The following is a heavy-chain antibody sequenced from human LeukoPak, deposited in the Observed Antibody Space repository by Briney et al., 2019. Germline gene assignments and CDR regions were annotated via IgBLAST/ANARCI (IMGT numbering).Heavy chain of an antibody. Sequence: ASVKVSCKASGYTFTAYYMHWVRQAPGQGLEWMGVINSRGGSTNYAQKFQDRITMTRDMSTSTVYMELSSLRSEDTAVYYCARDEGSGSPPDYWGQGTLVTVSS. CDR3: ARDEGSGSPPDY. V-gene: IGHV1-46*01. J-gene: IGHJ4*02. CDR2: INSRGGST. CDR1: GYTFTAYY. D-gene: IGHD3-10*01.